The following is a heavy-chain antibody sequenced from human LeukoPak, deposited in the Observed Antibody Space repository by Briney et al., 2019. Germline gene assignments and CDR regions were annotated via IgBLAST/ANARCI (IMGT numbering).Heavy chain of an antibody. D-gene: IGHD3-3*01. V-gene: IGHV3-7*01. CDR1: GFTFSSYW. Sequence: GGSLGLSCAASGFTFSSYWMSWVRQAPGKGLEWVANIKQDGSEIYYVDSVKGRITISRDNAKNSLYLQMNSLRAEDTAVYYCARSRSGSVLDYWGQGTLVTVSS. CDR2: IKQDGSEI. J-gene: IGHJ4*02. CDR3: ARSRSGSVLDY.